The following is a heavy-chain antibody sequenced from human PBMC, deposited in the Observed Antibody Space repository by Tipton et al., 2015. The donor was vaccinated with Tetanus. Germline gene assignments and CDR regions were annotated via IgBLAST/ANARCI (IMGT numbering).Heavy chain of an antibody. CDR1: GYTFPRYG. D-gene: IGHD2-2*01. CDR3: ARRSYCSSSRCFDAFDL. CDR2: IDTDNGKA. J-gene: IGHJ3*01. V-gene: IGHV1-18*01. Sequence: QLVQSGAEVKKPGASVKVSCKASGYTFPRYGISWVRQAPGQGLEWMGWIDTDNGKANYAQRFHDRVTMTTDASSSTVYMELRSLRSDDTAVYYCARRSYCSSSRCFDAFDLWGQGTMVTVSS.